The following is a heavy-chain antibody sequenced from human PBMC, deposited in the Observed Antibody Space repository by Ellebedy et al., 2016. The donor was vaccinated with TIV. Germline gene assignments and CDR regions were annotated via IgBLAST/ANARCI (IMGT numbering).Heavy chain of an antibody. D-gene: IGHD4-17*01. V-gene: IGHV4-34*01. CDR1: GGSFSGYY. CDR2: INHSGST. J-gene: IGHJ3*02. CDR3: ATSGYGDYFDAFDI. Sequence: SETLSLXXAVYGGSFSGYYWSWIRQPPGKGLEWIGEINHSGSTNYNPSLKSRVTISVDTSKNQFSLKLSSVTAADTAVYYCATSGYGDYFDAFDIWGQGTMVTVSS.